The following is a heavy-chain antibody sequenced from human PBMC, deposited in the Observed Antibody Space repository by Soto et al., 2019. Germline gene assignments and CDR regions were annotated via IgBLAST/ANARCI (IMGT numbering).Heavy chain of an antibody. J-gene: IGHJ4*01. CDR3: ARVWAYFGSDWYLDY. D-gene: IGHD6-19*01. CDR1: GASVSSATYY. CDR2: IHYSGTT. Sequence: SETLSLTCTVSGASVSSATYYWSWIRQPPGKGLEWIGYIHYSGTTNSNPSLKSRVAISLDTSKDQFSLNLSSVTAADTAQYYCARVWAYFGSDWYLDYWGQGTLVTVSS. V-gene: IGHV4-61*01.